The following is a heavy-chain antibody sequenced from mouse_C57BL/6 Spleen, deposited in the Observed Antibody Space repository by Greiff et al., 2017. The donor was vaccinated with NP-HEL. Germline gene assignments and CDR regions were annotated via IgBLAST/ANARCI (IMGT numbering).Heavy chain of an antibody. V-gene: IGHV5-17*01. CDR2: ISSGSSTI. J-gene: IGHJ4*01. D-gene: IGHD4-1*01. CDR1: GFTFSDYG. Sequence: EVKLVESGGGLVKPGGSLKLSCAASGFTFSDYGMHWVRQAPEKGLEWVAYISSGSSTIYYADTVKGRFTISRDNAKNTLFLQMTSLRSEDTAMYYCARGLGRLYAMDYWGQGTSVTVSS. CDR3: ARGLGRLYAMDY.